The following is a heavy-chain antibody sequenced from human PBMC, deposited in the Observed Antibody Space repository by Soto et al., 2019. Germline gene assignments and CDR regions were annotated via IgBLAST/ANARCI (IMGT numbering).Heavy chain of an antibody. CDR2: ISSGGTIT. D-gene: IGHD1-1*01. V-gene: IGHV3-48*03. CDR3: ARVLIPQRYYYYGMDV. CDR1: GFTFSSYE. J-gene: IGHJ6*02. Sequence: PVGSLRLSCAASGFTFSSYEMNWVRQAAGKGLEWVSYISSGGTITYNADSVKGRFTISRDNAKNSLYLQMNSLRAEDTAVYYCARVLIPQRYYYYGMDVWGQGTTVTVSS.